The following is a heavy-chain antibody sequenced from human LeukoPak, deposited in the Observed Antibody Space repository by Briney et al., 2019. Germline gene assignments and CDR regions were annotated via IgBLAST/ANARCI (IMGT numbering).Heavy chain of an antibody. D-gene: IGHD3-22*01. J-gene: IGHJ3*02. CDR1: GGSISSSNW. CDR2: IYHSGST. Sequence: SETLSLTCAVSGGSISSSNWWSWVRQPPGKGLEWIGEIYHSGSTNYNPSLKSRVTISVDTSKNQFSLKLSSVTAADTAVYYCARGEEDDSSGYYYGHDGAFDIWGQGTMVTVSS. V-gene: IGHV4-4*02. CDR3: ARGEEDDSSGYYYGHDGAFDI.